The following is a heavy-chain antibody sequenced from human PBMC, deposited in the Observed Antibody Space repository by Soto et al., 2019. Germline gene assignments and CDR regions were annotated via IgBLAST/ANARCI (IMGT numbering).Heavy chain of an antibody. D-gene: IGHD3-22*01. V-gene: IGHV1-69*13. CDR1: GGTFSSYA. Sequence: SVKVSCKASGGTFSSYAISWVRQAPGQGLEWMGGIIPIFGTANYAQKFQGRVTITADESTSTAYMELSSLRSEDTAVYYCARGTGYYYDSSGYSLFYWGQGTLVTVSS. CDR2: IIPIFGTA. CDR3: ARGTGYYYDSSGYSLFY. J-gene: IGHJ4*02.